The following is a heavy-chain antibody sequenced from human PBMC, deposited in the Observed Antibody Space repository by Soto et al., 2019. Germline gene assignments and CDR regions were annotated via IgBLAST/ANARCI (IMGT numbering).Heavy chain of an antibody. V-gene: IGHV1-69*08. CDR2: IIPFHGVT. Sequence: QVQLVQSGAEVKKPGSSVKVSCKASGGTFSPYTINWVRQAPGQGIEWMGRIIPFHGVTNYAQKFQARVTITADKSTSTAYMELSGLRFEGTAMYYCTRDWEITVSTWSFGGFWGRGTLVTVSS. CDR1: GGTFSPYT. D-gene: IGHD3-10*01. CDR3: TRDWEITVSTWSFGGF. J-gene: IGHJ4*02.